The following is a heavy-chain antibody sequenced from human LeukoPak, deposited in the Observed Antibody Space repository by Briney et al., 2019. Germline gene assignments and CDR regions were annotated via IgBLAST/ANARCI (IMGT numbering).Heavy chain of an antibody. J-gene: IGHJ6*03. CDR3: ARGYYGSGSHCCHMDV. V-gene: IGHV4-34*01. CDR2: INHSGST. CDR1: VGSFSGYY. Sequence: PSETLSLTCGVYVGSFSGYYWSWIRQPPGKGLEWIGEINHSGSTNYNSSLKSRVTISVDTSKNQFSLKLSSVTAADTAVYYCARGYYGSGSHCCHMDVWGKGTTITVS. D-gene: IGHD3-10*01.